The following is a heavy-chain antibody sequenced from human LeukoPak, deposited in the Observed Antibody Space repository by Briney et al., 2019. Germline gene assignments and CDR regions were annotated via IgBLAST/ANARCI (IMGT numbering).Heavy chain of an antibody. V-gene: IGHV4-59*08. CDR2: IFYTGSA. CDR1: GGSISGYY. Sequence: PSETLSLTCTVSGGSISGYYWSWLRQPPGKGLEWIGYIFYTGSANYNPSLKSRVTMSVDTSKNQFSLKLSSVTAADTAVYYCVRQPYSSGAYYFDYWGQGTLVTVSS. J-gene: IGHJ4*02. CDR3: VRQPYSSGAYYFDY. D-gene: IGHD3-22*01.